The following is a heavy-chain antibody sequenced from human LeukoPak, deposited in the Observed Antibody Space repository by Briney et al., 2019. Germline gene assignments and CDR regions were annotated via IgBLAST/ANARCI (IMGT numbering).Heavy chain of an antibody. CDR2: YNHFGST. Sequence: SETLSLTCAVSGGSLSGFYWSWIRQSPGKGLEWIGEYNHFGSTNYNPSLSNRVTISVDTSKNQFSLTLTSVTAADTAVYYCARGNRQLAYYGSGSRLPYDSWGQGSLVSVSS. CDR3: ARGNRQLAYYGSGSRLPYDS. D-gene: IGHD3-10*01. J-gene: IGHJ4*02. V-gene: IGHV4-34*01. CDR1: GGSLSGFY.